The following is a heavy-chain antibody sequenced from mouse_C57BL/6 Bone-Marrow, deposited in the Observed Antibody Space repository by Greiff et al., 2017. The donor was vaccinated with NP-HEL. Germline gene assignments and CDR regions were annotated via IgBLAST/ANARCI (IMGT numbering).Heavy chain of an antibody. CDR2: IDPETGGT. CDR3: TRWLPIFDY. V-gene: IGHV1-15*01. D-gene: IGHD2-2*01. CDR1: GYTFTDYE. Sequence: VKLMESGAELVRPGASVTLSCKASGYTFTDYEMHWVKQTPVHGLEWIGAIDPETGGTAYNQKFKGKAILTADKSSSTAYMELRSLTSEDSAVYYCTRWLPIFDYWGQGTTLTVSS. J-gene: IGHJ2*01.